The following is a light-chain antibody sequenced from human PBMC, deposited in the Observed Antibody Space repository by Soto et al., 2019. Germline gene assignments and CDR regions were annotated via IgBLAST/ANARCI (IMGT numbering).Light chain of an antibody. V-gene: IGKV1-5*01. CDR1: HSIGPW. J-gene: IGKJ1*01. Sequence: DIQMTQSPSTLSASVGSRVTISCPASHSIGPWLAWYQQKPGKAPTLLIYHASSLESGVPSRFSGNGSGTEFTLTISSLQPDDVATYYCQQYNTYLSFGQGTKVDIK. CDR3: QQYNTYLS. CDR2: HAS.